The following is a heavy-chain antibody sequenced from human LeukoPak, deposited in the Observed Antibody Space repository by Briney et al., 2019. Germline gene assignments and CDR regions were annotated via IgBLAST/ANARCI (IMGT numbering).Heavy chain of an antibody. CDR3: ARDRSSYAKGHYDY. J-gene: IGHJ4*01. D-gene: IGHD6-6*01. CDR2: IYSSGSA. CDR1: GYSISNNFY. V-gene: IGHV4-38-2*02. Sequence: SETLSLTCTVSGYSISNNFYWAWIRPPPGKGLEWIGSIYSSGSASYNPSLKSRVSIVLDTSKNQFSLKVTSVTAADTAVYYCARDRSSYAKGHYDYWGQGTLVTVSS.